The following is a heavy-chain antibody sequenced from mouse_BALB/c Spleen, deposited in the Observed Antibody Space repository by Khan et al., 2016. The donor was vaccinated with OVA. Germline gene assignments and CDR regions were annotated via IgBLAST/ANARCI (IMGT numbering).Heavy chain of an antibody. CDR2: ISYSGST. CDR1: GYSITSDYA. V-gene: IGHV3-2*02. Sequence: EVQLQQSGPGLVKPSQSLSLTCTVTGYSITSDYAWNWIRQFPGNKLEWMAYISYSGSTSYNPSLKSRISITRDTSKNQFFLQLNSVTTEDTATYYGARYVYDGFDYGGQGTTLTVSS. D-gene: IGHD2-2*01. CDR3: ARYVYDGFDY. J-gene: IGHJ2*01.